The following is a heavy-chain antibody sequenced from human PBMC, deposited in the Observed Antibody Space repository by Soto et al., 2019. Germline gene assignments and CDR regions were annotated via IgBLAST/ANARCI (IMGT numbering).Heavy chain of an antibody. CDR2: IYYSGST. D-gene: IGHD3-16*01. J-gene: IGHJ4*02. CDR3: ALHFPLVPCLPFDY. Sequence: SETLSLTCTVSGGSISSSSYYWGWIRQPPGKGLEWIGSIYYSGSTYYNPSLKSRVTISVDTSKNQFSLKLSSVTAADTAVYYCALHFPLVPCLPFDYWGQGTLVTVPS. V-gene: IGHV4-39*01. CDR1: GGSISSSSYY.